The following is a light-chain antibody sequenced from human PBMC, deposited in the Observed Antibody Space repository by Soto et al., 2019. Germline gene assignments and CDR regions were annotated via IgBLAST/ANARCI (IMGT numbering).Light chain of an antibody. CDR2: SNN. V-gene: IGLV1-44*01. J-gene: IGLJ1*01. Sequence: QCVLTQPPAASGTPGQRVTISCSGSSSNIGSNTVNWYQQLPGSAPKLLIYSNNQRPSGVPDRFSGSKSGTSASLAISGLQSEDEADYYCAAWDDSLNGLVFGTGTKVTVL. CDR1: SSNIGSNT. CDR3: AAWDDSLNGLV.